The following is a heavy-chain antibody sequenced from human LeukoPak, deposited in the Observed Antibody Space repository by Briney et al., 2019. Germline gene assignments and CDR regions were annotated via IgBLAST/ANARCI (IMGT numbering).Heavy chain of an antibody. J-gene: IGHJ6*03. CDR2: IIHIFGTA. CDR3: ARDGLVAAAGKDYYYYMDV. CDR1: GGTFSSYA. V-gene: IGHV1-69*13. D-gene: IGHD6-13*01. Sequence: SVKVSCKASGGTFSSYAISWVRQAPGQGLEWMGGIIHIFGTANYAQKFQGRVTITADESTSTAYMELSSLRSEDTAVYYCARDGLVAAAGKDYYYYMDVWGKGTTVTVSS.